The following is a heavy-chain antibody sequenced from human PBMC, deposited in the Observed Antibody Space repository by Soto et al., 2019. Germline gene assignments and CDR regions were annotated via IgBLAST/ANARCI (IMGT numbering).Heavy chain of an antibody. CDR2: VSYDEVNK. J-gene: IGHJ4*02. CDR3: AKVMTEYSGVAIDH. D-gene: IGHD1-26*01. Sequence: QVHLLESGGCVVQPGRSLRLSCVASGFTFSNFGIHWVRQAPGKGLEWLAVVSYDEVNKFYADSVRGRFTISRDNSKDTVYLQINSLRRDDTAMYFCAKVMTEYSGVAIDHWGQGTLVTVSS. CDR1: GFTFSNFG. V-gene: IGHV3-30*18.